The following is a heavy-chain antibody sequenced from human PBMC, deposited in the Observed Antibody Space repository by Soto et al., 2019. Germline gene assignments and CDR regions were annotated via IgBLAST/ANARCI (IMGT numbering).Heavy chain of an antibody. V-gene: IGHV4-4*07. CDR2: IYTSGTT. Sequence: QVQLQESGPGLVRPSETLSLTCTVSGDSVSSFYWNWVRQPAGKGLEWIGRIYTSGTTNYNPSLKIRVTMSLAKSKNQFSLKLNSVTAADTAVYFCARDPTVVVTQSFYYHGLDVWGQGTTVTVSS. CDR1: GDSVSSFY. CDR3: ARDPTVVVTQSFYYHGLDV. D-gene: IGHD2-21*02. J-gene: IGHJ6*02.